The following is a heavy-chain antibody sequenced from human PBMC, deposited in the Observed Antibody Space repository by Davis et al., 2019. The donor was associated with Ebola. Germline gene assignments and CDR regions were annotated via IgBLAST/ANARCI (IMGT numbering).Heavy chain of an antibody. CDR1: GYSFTSYW. CDR3: ARHAYCGGDCSIGGWYFDY. V-gene: IGHV5-51*01. D-gene: IGHD2-21*02. J-gene: IGHJ4*02. CDR2: IYPGDSDT. Sequence: GESLKISCKGSGYSFTSYWIGWVRQMPGKGLEWMGIIYPGDSDTRYSPSFQGQVTISADKSISTAYLQWSSLKASDTAMYYCARHAYCGGDCSIGGWYFDYWGQGTLVTVSS.